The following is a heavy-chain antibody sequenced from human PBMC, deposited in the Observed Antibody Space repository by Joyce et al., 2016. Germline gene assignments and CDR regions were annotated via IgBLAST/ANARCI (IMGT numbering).Heavy chain of an antibody. CDR2: VYYSGSS. CDR3: AGYSSSSGYNWLDP. J-gene: IGHJ5*02. Sequence: QVQLQESGPGLVRPSETLSLTCTVSGGSVSRRDYFWTWIRQPPGKGLEWIGYVYYSGSSNAHPSLKSRVTMSVDTSKNQFSLTLNSVAAADTAVYYCAGYSSSSGYNWLDPWGQGTLVAVSS. V-gene: IGHV4-61*08. D-gene: IGHD6-6*01. CDR1: GGSVSRRDYF.